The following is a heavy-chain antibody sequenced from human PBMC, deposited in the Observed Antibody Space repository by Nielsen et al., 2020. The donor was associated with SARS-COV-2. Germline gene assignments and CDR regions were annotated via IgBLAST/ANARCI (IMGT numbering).Heavy chain of an antibody. J-gene: IGHJ6*02. CDR3: ARDDPSTIFGVVISYYGMDV. CDR1: GFTFSSYG. Sequence: GESLKISCAASGFTFSSYGMHWVRQAPGKGLEWVAVIWYDGSNKYYADSAKGRFTISRDNAKNSLYLQMNSLRAEDTAVYYCARDDPSTIFGVVISYYGMDVWGQGTTVTVSS. D-gene: IGHD3-3*01. CDR2: IWYDGSNK. V-gene: IGHV3-33*01.